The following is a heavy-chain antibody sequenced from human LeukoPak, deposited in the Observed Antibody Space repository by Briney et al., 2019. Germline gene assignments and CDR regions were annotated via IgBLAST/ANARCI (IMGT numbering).Heavy chain of an antibody. V-gene: IGHV3-7*01. CDR3: ARSDYYPSNGYPAYLDY. CDR1: GFTFSSYW. J-gene: IGHJ4*02. CDR2: IKQDGSEK. D-gene: IGHD3-22*01. Sequence: GGSLRLSCAASGFTFSSYWMSWVRQAPGKGLEWVANIKQDGSEKYYVDSVKGRFTISRDNAKNSLYLQMNSLRAEDTAVYYCARSDYYPSNGYPAYLDYWGQGTLVTVSS.